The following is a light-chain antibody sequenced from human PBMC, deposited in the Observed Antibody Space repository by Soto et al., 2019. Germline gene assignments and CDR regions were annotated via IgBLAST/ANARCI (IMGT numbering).Light chain of an antibody. J-gene: IGKJ1*01. V-gene: IGKV3-11*01. CDR1: ESVGNY. CDR3: QQRNDWPWT. Sequence: EIVLTQSPVTLSLSPGERATLSCRASESVGNYVAWYQHKPGQGPRLLIYDTSDRATGVPARFSGSGSGTDFTLTISGLEPEDFVVYYCQQRNDWPWTFGQGTKVDIK. CDR2: DTS.